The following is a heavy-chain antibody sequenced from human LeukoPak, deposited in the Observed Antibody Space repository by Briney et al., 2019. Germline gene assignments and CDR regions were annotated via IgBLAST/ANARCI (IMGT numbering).Heavy chain of an antibody. V-gene: IGHV1-69*01. CDR2: IIPIFGTA. CDR3: ARALHYDSSGPYYYYGMDV. CDR1: GGTFSSYA. Sequence: GSSVKVSCKASGGTFSSYATSWVRQAPGQGLEWMGGIIPIFGTANYAQKLQGRVTLTADESTSTAYMELSSLRSEDTAVYYCARALHYDSSGPYYYYGMDVWGQGTTVTVSS. D-gene: IGHD3-22*01. J-gene: IGHJ6*02.